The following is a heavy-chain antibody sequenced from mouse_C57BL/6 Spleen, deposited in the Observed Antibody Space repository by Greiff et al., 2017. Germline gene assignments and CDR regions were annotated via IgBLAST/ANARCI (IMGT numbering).Heavy chain of an antibody. D-gene: IGHD3-3*01. J-gene: IGHJ2*01. CDR1: GFTFSDYY. V-gene: IGHV5-16*01. CDR2: INYDGSST. CDR3: ARVQGGTVYYFDY. Sequence: EVQLVESEGGLVQPGSSMKLSCTASGFTFSDYYMDWVRPVPEKGLEWVANINYDGSSTYYLDSLKSRFIISRDNAKNILYLQRSSLKSEDTATYYCARVQGGTVYYFDYGGQGTTLTVSS.